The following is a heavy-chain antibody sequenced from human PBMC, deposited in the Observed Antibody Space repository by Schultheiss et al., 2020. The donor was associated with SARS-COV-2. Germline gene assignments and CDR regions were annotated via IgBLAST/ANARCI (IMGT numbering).Heavy chain of an antibody. CDR2: ISGSGGST. CDR1: GFTFSSYA. Sequence: GGSLRLSCAASGFTFSSYAMSWVRQAPGKGLEWVSAISGSGGSTYYADSVKGRFTISRDNAKNSLYLQMNSLRAEDTALYYCAKGLGIAAAGTSLGYWGQGTLVTVSS. D-gene: IGHD6-13*01. CDR3: AKGLGIAAAGTSLGY. V-gene: IGHV3-23*01. J-gene: IGHJ4*02.